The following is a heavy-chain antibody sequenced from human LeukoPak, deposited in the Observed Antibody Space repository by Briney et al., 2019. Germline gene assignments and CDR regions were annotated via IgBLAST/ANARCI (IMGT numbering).Heavy chain of an antibody. CDR2: IKQDGSEK. D-gene: IGHD3-10*01. J-gene: IGHJ5*02. V-gene: IGHV3-7*01. Sequence: GGSLRLSCAASGFTFSSSWMSWVRQAPGKGLEWVANIKQDGSEKYYVASVKGRFTISRDNAKNSLYLQMNSLRAEDTAVYYCARSHTYGSGSYQWFDPWGQGTLVTVSS. CDR3: ARSHTYGSGSYQWFDP. CDR1: GFTFSSSW.